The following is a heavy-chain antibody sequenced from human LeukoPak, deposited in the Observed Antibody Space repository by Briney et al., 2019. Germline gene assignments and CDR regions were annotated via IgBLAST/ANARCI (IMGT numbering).Heavy chain of an antibody. J-gene: IGHJ4*02. Sequence: GGSLRLSCAASGFTFSSYGMHWVRQAPGKGLEWVAVISYDGSNKYYADSVKGRFTISRDNSKNTLYLQMNSLRAEDTAVYYCAKAAGYYGSGTLGGYWGQGTLVTVSS. CDR1: GFTFSSYG. V-gene: IGHV3-30*18. D-gene: IGHD3-10*01. CDR2: ISYDGSNK. CDR3: AKAAGYYGSGTLGGY.